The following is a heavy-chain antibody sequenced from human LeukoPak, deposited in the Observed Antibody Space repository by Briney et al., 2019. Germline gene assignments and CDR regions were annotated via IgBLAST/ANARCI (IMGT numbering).Heavy chain of an antibody. V-gene: IGHV3-7*01. CDR3: ARDQGYCTSASCRGDAFDV. Sequence: GGSLRLSCAASGFTFSNYWMSWVRQAPGKGLEWVAKIKQDGSKKYYVDSVKGRFTISRDNATNSLSLQMNSLRAEDTAVYYCARDQGYCTSASCRGDAFDVWGQGSMISVSS. CDR2: IKQDGSKK. J-gene: IGHJ3*01. CDR1: GFTFSNYW. D-gene: IGHD2-2*01.